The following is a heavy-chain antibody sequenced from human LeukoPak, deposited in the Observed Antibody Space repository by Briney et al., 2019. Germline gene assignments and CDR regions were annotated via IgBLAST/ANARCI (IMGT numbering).Heavy chain of an antibody. Sequence: LAGGSLRLSCAASGFTFDDYGMSWVRQAPGKGLEWVSGINWNGGSTGYADSVRGRFTISRDNAKNSLYLQMNSLRAEDTALYYCARDQGVGYDFWSGYWPPMDVWGKGTTVTVSS. D-gene: IGHD3-3*01. CDR3: ARDQGVGYDFWSGYWPPMDV. J-gene: IGHJ6*04. V-gene: IGHV3-20*04. CDR2: INWNGGST. CDR1: GFTFDDYG.